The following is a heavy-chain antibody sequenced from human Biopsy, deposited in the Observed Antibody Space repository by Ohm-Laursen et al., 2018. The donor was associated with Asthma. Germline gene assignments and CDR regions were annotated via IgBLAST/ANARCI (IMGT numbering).Heavy chain of an antibody. V-gene: IGHV1-2*06. CDR3: ARDRGYCSGGTCPSWFDP. CDR1: GYTFTDYS. CDR2: INPNSGDT. J-gene: IGHJ5*02. D-gene: IGHD2-15*01. Sequence: ASVKVSCKVSGYTFTDYSIHWVRQVPGQGLEWMGRINPNSGDTKYAQRFQGRVTVTRDRSISTAYMELRRLRSDDTAVYYCARDRGYCSGGTCPSWFDPWGQGTLVIVSS.